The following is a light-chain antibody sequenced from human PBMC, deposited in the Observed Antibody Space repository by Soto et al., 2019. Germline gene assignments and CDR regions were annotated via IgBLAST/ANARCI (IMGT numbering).Light chain of an antibody. J-gene: IGKJ3*01. CDR1: QTVSSSY. CDR3: QHYGSPQFT. CDR2: GAS. Sequence: EVVLTQSPGTLSLSPGERATLSCRASQTVSSSYLAWYQQKPGQAPRLLIYGASSRATGIPDRFSGSGSGTDFTLTISRLEPEDFAVYYCQHYGSPQFTFGPGTKVNIK. V-gene: IGKV3-20*01.